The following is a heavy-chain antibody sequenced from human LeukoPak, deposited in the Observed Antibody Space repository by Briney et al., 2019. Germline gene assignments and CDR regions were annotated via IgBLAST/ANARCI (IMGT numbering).Heavy chain of an antibody. D-gene: IGHD6-6*01. CDR2: IYYSGST. CDR3: ARGYSSSSGASRGFDY. V-gene: IGHV4-30-4*08. CDR1: GGSISSGDYY. J-gene: IGHJ4*02. Sequence: PSETLSLTCTVSGGSISSGDYYWSWIRQPPGKGLEWIGDIYYSGSTYYNPSLKSRVTISVDTSKNQFSLKLSSVTAADTAVYYCARGYSSSSGASRGFDYWGQGTLVTVSS.